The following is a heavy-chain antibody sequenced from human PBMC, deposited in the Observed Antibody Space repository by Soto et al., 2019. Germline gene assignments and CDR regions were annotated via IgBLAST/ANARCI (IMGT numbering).Heavy chain of an antibody. V-gene: IGHV3-66*01. J-gene: IGHJ6*02. D-gene: IGHD2-15*01. CDR3: AREQPPALYFGMDV. CDR1: GLTVSSNY. CDR2: IYSNGNT. Sequence: EVQLVESGGGLVQPGGSLRLSCAASGLTVSSNYMSWARQTPGKGLEWLSVIYSNGNTYYADSVKGRFTISRDNSKNTVYLQMNSLRAEDTAVYYCAREQPPALYFGMDVWGQGTTVIVSS.